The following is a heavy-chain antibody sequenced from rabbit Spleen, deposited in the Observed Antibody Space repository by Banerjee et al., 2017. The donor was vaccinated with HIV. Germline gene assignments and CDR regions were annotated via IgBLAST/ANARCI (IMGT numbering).Heavy chain of an antibody. CDR3: ARDDASYAGYNYGGFIFNL. CDR2: IDGGSSGST. CDR1: GFDFSANDA. Sequence: QSLEESGGGLVKPEGSLTLTCKASGFDFSANDAMCWVRQAPGKSPEWIACIDGGSSGSTFYANWVNGRFTISKTSSTTVTLQMTSLTVADPATYFCARDDASYAGYNYGGFIFNLWGPGTLVTVS. V-gene: IGHV1S40*01. J-gene: IGHJ4*01. D-gene: IGHD7-1*01.